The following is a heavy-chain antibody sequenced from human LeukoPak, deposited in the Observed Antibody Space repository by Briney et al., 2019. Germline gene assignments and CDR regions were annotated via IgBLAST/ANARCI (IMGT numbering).Heavy chain of an antibody. CDR3: ARDQNSYYYGSGSAHDAFDI. V-gene: IGHV3-74*01. CDR1: GFTFSGYW. Sequence: PGGSLRLSCAASGFTFSGYWMHWVRQAPGKGLVWVSRINSDGSSTSYADSVKGRFTISRDNAKNTLYLQMNSLRAEDTAVYYCARDQNSYYYGSGSAHDAFDIWGQGTMVTVSS. CDR2: INSDGSST. D-gene: IGHD3-10*01. J-gene: IGHJ3*02.